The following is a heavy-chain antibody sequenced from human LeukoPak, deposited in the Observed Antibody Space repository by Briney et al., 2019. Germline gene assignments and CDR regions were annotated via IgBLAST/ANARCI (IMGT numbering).Heavy chain of an antibody. CDR2: INSDGSST. D-gene: IGHD5-18*01. J-gene: IGHJ4*02. V-gene: IGHV3-74*01. Sequence: GKSLRLSCVVSDFSFNRYLMHWVRQAPGKGLVWVSRINSDGSSTSYADSVKGRFTISRDNAKNTLYLQMNSLRAEDTAVYYCARGTATAFDYWGQGTLVPVSS. CDR1: DFSFNRYL. CDR3: ARGTATAFDY.